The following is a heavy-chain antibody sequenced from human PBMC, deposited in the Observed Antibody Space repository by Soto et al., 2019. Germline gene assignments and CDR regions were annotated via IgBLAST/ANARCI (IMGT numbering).Heavy chain of an antibody. D-gene: IGHD3-22*01. CDR1: GGTFSSYA. CDR3: ARGSYYYCSGYYLGLADAFDI. V-gene: IGHV1-69*13. CDR2: IIPIFGTA. Sequence: ASVKVSCKASGGTFSSYAISWVRQAPGQGLEWMGGIIPIFGTANYAQKFQGRVTITADESTSTAYMELSSLRSEDTAVYYCARGSYYYCSGYYLGLADAFDIWGQGTMVTVSS. J-gene: IGHJ3*02.